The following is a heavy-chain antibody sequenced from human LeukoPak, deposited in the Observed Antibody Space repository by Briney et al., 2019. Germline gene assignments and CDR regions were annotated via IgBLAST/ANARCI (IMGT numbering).Heavy chain of an antibody. Sequence: PGGSLRLSCAASGFTFSSYWMHWVRQAPGKGLVWVSRINSDGSSTSYADSVKGRSTISRDNAKNTLYLQMNSLRAEDTAVYYCVTLTGYSSESWFDPWGQGILVTVSS. CDR1: GFTFSSYW. D-gene: IGHD3-9*01. CDR3: VTLTGYSSESWFDP. CDR2: INSDGSST. V-gene: IGHV3-74*01. J-gene: IGHJ5*02.